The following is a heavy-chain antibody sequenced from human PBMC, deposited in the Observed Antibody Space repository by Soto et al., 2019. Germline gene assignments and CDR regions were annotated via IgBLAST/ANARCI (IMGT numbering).Heavy chain of an antibody. V-gene: IGHV3-21*01. CDR1: GFTLTTYN. D-gene: IGHD3-10*01. J-gene: IGHJ6*02. CDR3: VRERGLSSFYGMDV. Sequence: PGGSLRLSCEASGFTLTTYNMNWVRQASGKGLQWVSSITSSSGHIYYADSVKGRFTISRDNARNSLYLQMNSLRAEDTAVYYCVRERGLSSFYGMDVWGQGTTVTVSS. CDR2: ITSSSGHI.